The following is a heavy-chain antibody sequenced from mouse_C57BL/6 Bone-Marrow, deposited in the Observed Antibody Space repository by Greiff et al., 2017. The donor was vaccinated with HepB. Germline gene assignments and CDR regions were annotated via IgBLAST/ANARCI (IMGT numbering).Heavy chain of an antibody. J-gene: IGHJ4*01. D-gene: IGHD2-4*01. V-gene: IGHV3-6*01. CDR3: ARGNYYDYDRIMDY. CDR1: GYSITSGYY. Sequence: ESGPGLVKPSQSLSLTCSVTGYSITSGYYWNWIRSFPGNKLEWMGYISYDGSNNYNPSLKNRISITRDTSKNQFFLKLNSVTTEDTATYYCARGNYYDYDRIMDYRGRGTAVTVSA. CDR2: ISYDGSN.